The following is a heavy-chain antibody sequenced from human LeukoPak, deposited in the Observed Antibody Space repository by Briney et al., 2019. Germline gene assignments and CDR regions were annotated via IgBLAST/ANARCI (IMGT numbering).Heavy chain of an antibody. J-gene: IGHJ4*02. Sequence: GGSLRLSCAASGFTFSSYAMSWVRQAPGKGLEWVSAISGSGGSTYYADSVKGRFTISRDNSKNTLYLQMNSLRAEDTAVYYCARSQRAGDNYYGSGSYYLWGQGTLVTVSS. D-gene: IGHD3-10*01. V-gene: IGHV3-23*01. CDR2: ISGSGGST. CDR3: ARSQRAGDNYYGSGSYYL. CDR1: GFTFSSYA.